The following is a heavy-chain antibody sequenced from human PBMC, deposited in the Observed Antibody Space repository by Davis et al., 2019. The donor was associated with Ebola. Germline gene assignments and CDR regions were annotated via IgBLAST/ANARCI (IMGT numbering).Heavy chain of an antibody. J-gene: IGHJ3*02. CDR3: ARPWYSGTYYDAYDI. Sequence: GSLRLSCAVSGVTVSSHYFSCVRQPPGKGLEWVGSFSYGDNTHYYNPSLRSRVTISVDTSRNQFSLKLSSATAADTAVYYCARPWYSGTYYDAYDIWGQGTMVAVSS. CDR2: FSYGDNT. D-gene: IGHD1-26*01. CDR1: GVTVSSHY. V-gene: IGHV4-39*01.